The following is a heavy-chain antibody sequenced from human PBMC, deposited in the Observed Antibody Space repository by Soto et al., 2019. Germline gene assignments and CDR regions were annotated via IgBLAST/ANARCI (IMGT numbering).Heavy chain of an antibody. CDR1: GFTFSSYG. CDR2: ISYDGSNK. Sequence: QVQLVESGGGVVQPGRSLRLSCAASGFTFSSYGMHWVRQAPGKGLEWVAVISYDGSNKYYADSVKGRFTISRDNSKNTLYLQMNSLRAEDTAVYYCAKDLNNSWLRLPGMDVWGQGTTVTVSS. D-gene: IGHD5-12*01. J-gene: IGHJ6*02. V-gene: IGHV3-30*18. CDR3: AKDLNNSWLRLPGMDV.